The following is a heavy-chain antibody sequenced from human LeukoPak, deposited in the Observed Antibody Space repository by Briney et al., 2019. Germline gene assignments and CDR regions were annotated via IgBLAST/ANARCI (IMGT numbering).Heavy chain of an antibody. V-gene: IGHV1-69*06. CDR3: ARALLRYFDWSKLSFDY. Sequence: SVKVSCKASGGTFSNYAVSWVRQAPGQGLEWMGGIIPIFGTANYAQKFQGRVTITADKSTSTAYMELSSLRSEDTAVYYCARALLRYFDWSKLSFDYWGQGTLVTVSS. CDR1: GGTFSNYA. D-gene: IGHD3-9*01. J-gene: IGHJ4*02. CDR2: IIPIFGTA.